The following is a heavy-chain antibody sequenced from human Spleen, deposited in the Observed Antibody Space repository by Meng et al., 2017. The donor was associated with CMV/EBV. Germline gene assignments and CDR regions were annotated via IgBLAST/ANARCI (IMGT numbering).Heavy chain of an antibody. CDR3: AREKVGVRFGVVYSYGMDV. D-gene: IGHD3-3*01. CDR1: GFTFSNYT. CDR2: ISTRSSTI. J-gene: IGHJ6*02. Sequence: GGSLRLSCAASGFTFSNYTMNWVRQAPGKGLEWVSYISTRSSTIYYADSVKGRFTIYRDNAKNSLYLQMSSLRAEDTAVYYCAREKVGVRFGVVYSYGMDVWGQGTTVTVSS. V-gene: IGHV3-48*04.